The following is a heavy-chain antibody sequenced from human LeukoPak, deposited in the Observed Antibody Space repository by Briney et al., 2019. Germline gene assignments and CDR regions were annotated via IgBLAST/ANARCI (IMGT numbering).Heavy chain of an antibody. CDR1: GGSISSGDRY. CDR3: ARDSYSYGYGGFDY. D-gene: IGHD5-18*01. Sequence: SQTLSLTCTVSGGSISSGDRYWSWIRQSPGMGLEWIGYIYSTGNTYYNPSLKSRVIISVDTSKNQFSLELNSVTAADTAVYYCARDSYSYGYGGFDYWGQGILVTVSS. V-gene: IGHV4-30-4*01. J-gene: IGHJ4*02. CDR2: IYSTGNT.